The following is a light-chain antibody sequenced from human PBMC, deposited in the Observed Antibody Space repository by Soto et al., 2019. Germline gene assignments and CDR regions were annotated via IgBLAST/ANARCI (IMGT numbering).Light chain of an antibody. CDR1: SSDVGAYNY. CDR3: CSYAGSYTLKV. J-gene: IGLJ2*01. Sequence: QSALTQPASVSGSPGQSITISCTGTSSDVGAYNYVSWYQQHPGKAPKLMIYDVSKRPSGVPDRFSGSKSGNTASLTISGLQAEDEADYYCCSYAGSYTLKVFGGGTKVTVL. CDR2: DVS. V-gene: IGLV2-11*01.